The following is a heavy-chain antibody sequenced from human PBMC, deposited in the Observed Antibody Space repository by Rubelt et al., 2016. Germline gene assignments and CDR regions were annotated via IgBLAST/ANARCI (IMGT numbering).Heavy chain of an antibody. Sequence: ASGFLFSSHWMSWVRQAPGKGLEWVANINQDGGERYYVDSVKGRFTISRDNAKNSLYLQMNSLRAEDTAVYYCASGEIAVADYDAFDIWGQGTMVTVSS. D-gene: IGHD6-19*01. V-gene: IGHV3-7*02. J-gene: IGHJ3*02. CDR2: INQDGGER. CDR3: ASGEIAVADYDAFDI. CDR1: GFLFSSHW.